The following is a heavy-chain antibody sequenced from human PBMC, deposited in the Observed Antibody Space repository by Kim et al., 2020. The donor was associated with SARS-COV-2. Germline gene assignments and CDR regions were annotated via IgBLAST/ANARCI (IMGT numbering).Heavy chain of an antibody. CDR3: ATQRGRGYYFDN. Sequence: SQTLSLTCAISGDCVSGNSAAWNWIRQSPSRGLEWLGRTYYRSKWYNDYAVSVKSRITVNPDTSKNQVSLQLNSVTPEDTAVYYCATQRGRGYYFDNWGQGTLVTVSS. CDR2: TYYRSKWYN. D-gene: IGHD2-15*01. V-gene: IGHV6-1*01. CDR1: GDCVSGNSAA. J-gene: IGHJ4*02.